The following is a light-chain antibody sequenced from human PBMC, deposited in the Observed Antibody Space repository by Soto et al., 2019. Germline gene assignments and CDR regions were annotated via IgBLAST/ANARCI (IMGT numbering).Light chain of an antibody. V-gene: IGKV3-20*01. CDR2: AAS. J-gene: IGKJ1*01. Sequence: EIVLTQSPGTLSLSPGERATLSCRASQSVSSAYLAWYQHKPGQPPTLLIYAASSRVTSIPDRFSGSGSVTDFTLIISRLEPEDFAVHYCQQYGSSSTWTFGQGTKVEIK. CDR1: QSVSSAY. CDR3: QQYGSSSTWT.